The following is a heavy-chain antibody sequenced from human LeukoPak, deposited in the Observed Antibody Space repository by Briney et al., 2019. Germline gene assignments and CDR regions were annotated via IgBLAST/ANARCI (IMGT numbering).Heavy chain of an antibody. CDR1: GFTFGDYA. CDR3: TRDQTPYY. CDR2: IRSKIYGGTP. J-gene: IGHJ4*02. V-gene: IGHV3-49*04. Sequence: PGRSLRLSCTASGFTFGDYAMTWVRQAPGKGLEWVGFIRSKIYGGTPEYAASVKGRFTISRDDSKGVAYLRMNSLKTEDTAVYYCTRDQTPYYWGQGTLVTVSS.